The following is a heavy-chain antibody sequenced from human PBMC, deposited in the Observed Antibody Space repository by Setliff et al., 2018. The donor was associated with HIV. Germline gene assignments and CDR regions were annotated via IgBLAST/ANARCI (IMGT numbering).Heavy chain of an antibody. D-gene: IGHD4-17*01. Sequence: SETLSLTCTVSGGSISNGGYYWSWIRQPPGKGLEWIGEINRGGNTDYNPSLKSRVTISVDTSKNQFSLKLTSVTAADTAVYYCARGGGPTVVSNFAYWGQGTLATVSS. CDR3: ARGGGPTVVSNFAY. CDR1: GGSISNGGYY. CDR2: INRGGNT. V-gene: IGHV4-61*08. J-gene: IGHJ4*02.